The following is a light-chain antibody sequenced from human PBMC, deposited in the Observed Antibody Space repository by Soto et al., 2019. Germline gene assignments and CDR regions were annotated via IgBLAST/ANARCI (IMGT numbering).Light chain of an antibody. CDR3: QQANSFPRT. J-gene: IGKJ1*01. V-gene: IGKV1-12*01. CDR1: QDISSW. Sequence: DIQMTQSPSSVYASVGDRVTITCRTSQDISSWLAWFQQKPGNAPKLLIYAASTLQSGVPSRFIGSGSGTDFTLTISSLQPGDFATYYCQQANSFPRTFGQGTKVEIK. CDR2: AAS.